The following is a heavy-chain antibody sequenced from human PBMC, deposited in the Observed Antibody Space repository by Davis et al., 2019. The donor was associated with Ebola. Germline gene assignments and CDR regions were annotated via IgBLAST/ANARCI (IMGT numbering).Heavy chain of an antibody. CDR2: INHSGST. J-gene: IGHJ4*02. D-gene: IGHD2-2*02. CDR1: SGSFSGYY. CDR3: ARVGCSSTSCYTQAPFDY. Sequence: PSETLSLTCAVYSGSFSGYYWNWIRQPPGKGLEWIGEINHSGSTNYNPSLKSRVTISVDKSKNQFSLKLSSVTAADTAVYYCARVGCSSTSCYTQAPFDYWGQGTLVTVSS. V-gene: IGHV4-34*01.